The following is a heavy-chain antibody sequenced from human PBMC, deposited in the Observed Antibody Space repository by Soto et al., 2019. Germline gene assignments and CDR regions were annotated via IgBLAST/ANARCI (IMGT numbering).Heavy chain of an antibody. CDR1: GGSISSYY. CDR2: IYYSGST. J-gene: IGHJ4*02. CDR3: ARAAPRYCSGSSCYCMKAY. V-gene: IGHV4-59*08. D-gene: IGHD2-15*01. Sequence: LSLTCTVSGGSISSYYWSWIRQPPGKGLEWIGYIYYSGSTNYNPSLKSRVTISVDTSKNQFSLKLSSVTAADTAVYYCARAAPRYCSGSSCYCMKAYWGQGTLVTVSS.